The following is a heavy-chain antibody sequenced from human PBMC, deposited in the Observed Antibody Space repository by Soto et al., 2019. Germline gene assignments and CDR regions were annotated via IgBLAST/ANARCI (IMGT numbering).Heavy chain of an antibody. V-gene: IGHV5-51*01. J-gene: IGHJ4*02. Sequence: GESLKISCKGSGYSFTSYWIGWVRQMPVKGLEWMGIIYPGDSDTRYSPSFQGQVTISADKSISTAYLQWSSLKASDTAMYYCARRYCSGGSCYSFDYWAQGTLVTVSS. CDR2: IYPGDSDT. D-gene: IGHD2-15*01. CDR1: GYSFTSYW. CDR3: ARRYCSGGSCYSFDY.